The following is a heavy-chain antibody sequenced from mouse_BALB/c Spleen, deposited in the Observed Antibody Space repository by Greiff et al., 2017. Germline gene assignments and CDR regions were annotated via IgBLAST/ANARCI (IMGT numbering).Heavy chain of an antibody. J-gene: IGHJ2*01. D-gene: IGHD2-13*01. V-gene: IGHV1-69*02. CDR1: GYTFTSYW. CDR3: ARRGPDLTYYFDY. Sequence: VQLQQPGAELVKPGASVKLSCKASGYTFTSYWMHWVKQRPGQGLEWIGEIDPSDSYTNYNQKFKGKATLPVDKSSSTAYMQLSSLTSEDSAVYYCARRGPDLTYYFDYWGQGTTLTVSS. CDR2: IDPSDSYT.